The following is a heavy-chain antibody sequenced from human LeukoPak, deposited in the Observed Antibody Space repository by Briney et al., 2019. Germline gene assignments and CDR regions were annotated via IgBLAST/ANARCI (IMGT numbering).Heavy chain of an antibody. CDR3: ARHIPGNPYFDY. D-gene: IGHD2/OR15-2a*01. J-gene: IGHJ4*02. Sequence: KPSETLSLTCTVSGGSITSYYWSWIRQPPGKGLEWIGYIYYSGSTNYNPPLKSRVPISVETSKNQFSLKLRSVTAADTAVYYCARHIPGNPYFDYWGQGTLVTVSS. CDR1: GGSITSYY. V-gene: IGHV4-59*08. CDR2: IYYSGST.